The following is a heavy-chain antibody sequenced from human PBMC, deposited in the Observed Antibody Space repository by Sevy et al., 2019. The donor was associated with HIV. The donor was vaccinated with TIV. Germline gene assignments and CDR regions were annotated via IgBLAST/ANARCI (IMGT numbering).Heavy chain of an antibody. J-gene: IGHJ4*02. D-gene: IGHD1-1*01. V-gene: IGHV3-7*03. CDR1: GFSFSSSW. CDR3: ARDRAYNRFDY. Sequence: GGSLRLSCAASGFSFSSSWMTWVRQAPGQGLEWLANINEDGSTKNYMYTVRGRFTISRDNAKNSLYLQMNNLRADDTAIYYCARDRAYNRFDYWGQGTLVTVS. CDR2: INEDGSTK.